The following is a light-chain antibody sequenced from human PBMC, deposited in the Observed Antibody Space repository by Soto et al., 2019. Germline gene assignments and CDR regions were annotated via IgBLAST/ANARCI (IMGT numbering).Light chain of an antibody. Sequence: EIVLTQSPVTLSLSPGERATLSCRASQSVSSSLAWYQQKPGQAPRLLIYDASNRATGIPARFSGSGSGTDFTLTISSLEPEDFAVYYCHQYDSWTFGQGTKVEIK. J-gene: IGKJ1*01. CDR2: DAS. CDR3: HQYDSWT. V-gene: IGKV3-11*01. CDR1: QSVSSS.